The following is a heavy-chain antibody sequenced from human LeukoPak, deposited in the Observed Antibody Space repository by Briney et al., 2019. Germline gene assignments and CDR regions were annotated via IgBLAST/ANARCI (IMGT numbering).Heavy chain of an antibody. D-gene: IGHD5-18*01. V-gene: IGHV1-18*01. Sequence: GASVKVSCKASGYTFTSYGISWVRQAPGQGLEWMGWISAYNGNTNYAQKLQGRVTMTTDTSTSTAYMELRSLRSDDTAVYYCARVPLFDVDTAMVFDYWGQGTLVTVSS. CDR2: ISAYNGNT. J-gene: IGHJ4*02. CDR3: ARVPLFDVDTAMVFDY. CDR1: GYTFTSYG.